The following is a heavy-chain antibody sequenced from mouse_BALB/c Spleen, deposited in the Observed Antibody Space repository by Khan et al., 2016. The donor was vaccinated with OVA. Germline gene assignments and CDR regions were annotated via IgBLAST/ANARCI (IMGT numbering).Heavy chain of an antibody. CDR1: GYTFTSYW. D-gene: IGHD1-1*01. J-gene: IGHJ2*01. V-gene: IGHV1S81*02. CDR2: TNPTNGRT. CDR3: ARIKKMLATYFDY. Sequence: VQLQESGAELVKAGASVKMSCKASGYTFTSYWMHWVKQRLGQGLEWFAETNPTNGRTYYNEKFKSKATLTVDKSSSTAYMLLSGPTFEDSAVYYCARIKKMLATYFDYWGQGTTLTVSS.